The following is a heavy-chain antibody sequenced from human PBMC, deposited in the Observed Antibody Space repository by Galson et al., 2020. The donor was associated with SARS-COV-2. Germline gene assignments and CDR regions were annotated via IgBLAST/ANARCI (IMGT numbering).Heavy chain of an antibody. CDR2: IYTSGST. CDR3: ARDFLRPTTIFGVVVLTGNAFDI. V-gene: IGHV4-4*07. J-gene: IGHJ3*02. D-gene: IGHD3-3*01. CDR1: GGSISSYY. Sequence: ETSDPLSLTCTVTGGSISSYYWSWIRQPAGKGLEWIGRIYTSGSTNYNPSLKSRVTMSVDTSKNQFSLKLSSVTAADTAVYYCARDFLRPTTIFGVVVLTGNAFDIWGQGTMVTVSS.